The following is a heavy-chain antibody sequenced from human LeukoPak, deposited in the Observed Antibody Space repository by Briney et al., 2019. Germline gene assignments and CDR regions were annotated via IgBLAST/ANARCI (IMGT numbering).Heavy chain of an antibody. CDR1: GSTGTDSY. CDR2: IYPSSGGT. Sequence: SVKVSCKASGSTGTDSYLHWVRKAPGQGLGWMGWIYPSSGGTNYSRHSLSRVTTTRAATINTAYMELSSLRSDDTAVYYCASVTWSDFSDFDSWGQGTLVTVSS. V-gene: IGHV1-2*02. CDR3: ASVTWSDFSDFDS. D-gene: IGHD3-3*01. J-gene: IGHJ4*02.